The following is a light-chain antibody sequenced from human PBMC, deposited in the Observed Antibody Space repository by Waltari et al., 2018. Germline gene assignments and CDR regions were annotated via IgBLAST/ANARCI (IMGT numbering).Light chain of an antibody. J-gene: IGLJ3*02. CDR1: SSDVGGYNY. CDR3: SSYTSSSTRV. CDR2: DVS. Sequence: QSALTQPASVSGSPGQSITISCTGTSSDVGGYNYVSWYQQHPGKAPKLMIYDVSNRPSWVSNRFSGSKSGNTAPLTISGLQAEDEADYYCSSYTSSSTRVFGGGTKLTVL. V-gene: IGLV2-14*03.